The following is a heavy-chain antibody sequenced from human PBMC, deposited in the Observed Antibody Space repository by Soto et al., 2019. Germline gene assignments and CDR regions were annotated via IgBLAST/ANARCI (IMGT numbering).Heavy chain of an antibody. D-gene: IGHD5-18*01. V-gene: IGHV3-53*01. CDR3: HGYGY. J-gene: IGHJ4*02. CDR2: IYSGGTI. Sequence: EVQVVESGGGLVQPGGSLRLSCAVSGFTVTINYMSWVRQAPGKGLEWVSVIYSGGTIYYADSVKGRFTISRDTSKNTLYLQMNSLRVDDTAVYFCHGYGYWGQGTLVPVSS. CDR1: GFTVTINY.